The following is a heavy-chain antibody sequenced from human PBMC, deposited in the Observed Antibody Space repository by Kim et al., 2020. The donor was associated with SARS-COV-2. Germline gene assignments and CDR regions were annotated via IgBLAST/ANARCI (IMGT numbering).Heavy chain of an antibody. CDR1: GFTFSSYG. J-gene: IGHJ6*02. Sequence: GGSLRLSCAASGFTFSSYGMHWVRQAPGKGLEWVAVISYDGSNKYYADSVKGRFTISRDNSKNTLYLQMNSLRAEDTAVYYCAKAPVSGYYYGMDVWGQGTTVTVSS. CDR3: AKAPVSGYYYGMDV. V-gene: IGHV3-30*18. CDR2: ISYDGSNK. D-gene: IGHD2-8*01.